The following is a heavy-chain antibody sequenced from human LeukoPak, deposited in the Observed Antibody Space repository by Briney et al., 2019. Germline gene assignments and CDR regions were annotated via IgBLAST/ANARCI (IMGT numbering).Heavy chain of an antibody. J-gene: IGHJ4*02. V-gene: IGHV3-64*01. D-gene: IGHD2-8*01. Sequence: GGSLRLSCAASGFTFSSYPMHWVRQAPGKGLEYVSAISSNGVSTYYANSVKGRFTISRDNSKNTLYLQMGSLRVEDMAVYFSARDSDGVYDYWGQGTLVTVSS. CDR3: ARDSDGVYDY. CDR1: GFTFSSYP. CDR2: ISSNGVST.